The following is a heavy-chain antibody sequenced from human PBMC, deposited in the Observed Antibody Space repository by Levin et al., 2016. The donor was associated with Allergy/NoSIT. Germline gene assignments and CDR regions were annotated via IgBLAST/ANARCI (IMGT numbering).Heavy chain of an antibody. D-gene: IGHD3-10*01. Sequence: WIRQPPGKGLEWIGYIYYSGSTNYNPSLKSRVTISVDTSKNQFSLKLSSVTAADTAVYYCARNIRGVIGVVPFDYWGQGTLVTVSS. CDR2: IYYSGST. V-gene: IGHV4-59*12. J-gene: IGHJ4*02. CDR3: ARNIRGVIGVVPFDY.